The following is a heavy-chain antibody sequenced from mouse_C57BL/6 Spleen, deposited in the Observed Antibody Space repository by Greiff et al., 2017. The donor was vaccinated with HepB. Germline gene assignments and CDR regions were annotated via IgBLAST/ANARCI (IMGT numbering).Heavy chain of an antibody. CDR2: IDPETGGT. Sequence: SGAELVRPGASVTLSCKASGYTFTDYEMHWVKQTPVHGLEWIGAIDPETGGTAYNQKFKGKAILTADKSSSTAYMELRSLTSEDSAVYYCTRWGMITTRYYFDYWGQGTTLTVSS. CDR3: TRWGMITTRYYFDY. CDR1: GYTFTDYE. V-gene: IGHV1-15*01. D-gene: IGHD2-4*01. J-gene: IGHJ2*01.